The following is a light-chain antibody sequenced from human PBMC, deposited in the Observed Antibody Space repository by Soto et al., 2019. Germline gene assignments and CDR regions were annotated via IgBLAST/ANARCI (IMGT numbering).Light chain of an antibody. Sequence: EIELTQSPGTLSLSPGERATLSCRASQSVSSNLAWYQQKPGQAPRLLIYGASSRATGIPDRFSGSGSGTDFTLTISRLEPEDFAVYYCQQYGSSPITFGQGTRLEIK. CDR1: QSVSSN. CDR3: QQYGSSPIT. CDR2: GAS. J-gene: IGKJ5*01. V-gene: IGKV3-20*01.